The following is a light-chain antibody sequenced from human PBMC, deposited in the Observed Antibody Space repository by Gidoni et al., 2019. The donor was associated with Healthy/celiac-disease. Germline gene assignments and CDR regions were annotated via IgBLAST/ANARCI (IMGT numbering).Light chain of an antibody. CDR1: QSISSY. V-gene: IGKV1-39*01. J-gene: IGKJ1*01. CDR2: AAS. CDR3: QQSYSTPET. Sequence: DIQITQSPSSLSASVGDRVTITCRASQSISSYLNWYQQKPGKAPKLLIYAASSLQSGVPSRCSGSGSGTDFTRTISSLQPEDFATYYCQQSYSTPETFGQGTKVEIK.